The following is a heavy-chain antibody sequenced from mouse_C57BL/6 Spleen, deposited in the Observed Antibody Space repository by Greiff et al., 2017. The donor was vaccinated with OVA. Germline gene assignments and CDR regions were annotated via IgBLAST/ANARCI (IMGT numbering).Heavy chain of an antibody. Sequence: VKLMESGAELVRPGASVTLSCKASGYTFTDYEMHWVKQTPVHGLEWIGAIDPETGGTAYNQKFKGKAILTADKSSSTAYMELRSLTSEDSAVYYCTIYGSRSPFAYWGQGTLVTVSA. J-gene: IGHJ3*01. CDR1: GYTFTDYE. V-gene: IGHV1-15*01. D-gene: IGHD1-1*01. CDR3: TIYGSRSPFAY. CDR2: IDPETGGT.